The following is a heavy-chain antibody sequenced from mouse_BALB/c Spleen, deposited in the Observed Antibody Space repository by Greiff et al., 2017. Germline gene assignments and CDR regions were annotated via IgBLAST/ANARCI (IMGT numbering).Heavy chain of an antibody. CDR2: ISSGSSTI. D-gene: IGHD2-14*01. V-gene: IGHV5-17*02. CDR3: ARENYRYDNYAMDY. Sequence: DVMLVESGGGLVQPGGSRKLSCAASGFTFSSFGMHWVRQAPEKGLEWVAYISSGSSTIYYADTVKGRFTISRDNPKNTLFLQMTSLRSEDTAMYYCARENYRYDNYAMDYWGQGTSVTVSS. J-gene: IGHJ4*01. CDR1: GFTFSSFG.